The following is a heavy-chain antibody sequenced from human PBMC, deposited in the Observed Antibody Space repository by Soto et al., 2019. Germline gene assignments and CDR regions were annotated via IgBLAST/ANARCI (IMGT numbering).Heavy chain of an antibody. Sequence: QGQLVQSGAEVKKPGASVKVSCKASGYTFTNFGISCVRQAPGQGLEWMGWISAYNGNTNYAQKFQGRVTMTTDTSTSTGYMEVRSLRFDDTAVYYCARGGTPIDYWVQGTLVTVSS. D-gene: IGHD3-16*01. CDR3: ARGGTPIDY. V-gene: IGHV1-18*01. J-gene: IGHJ4*02. CDR1: GYTFTNFG. CDR2: ISAYNGNT.